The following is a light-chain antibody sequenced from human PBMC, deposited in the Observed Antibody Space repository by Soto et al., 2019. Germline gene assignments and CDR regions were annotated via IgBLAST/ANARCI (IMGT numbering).Light chain of an antibody. J-gene: IGLJ2*01. CDR1: SSNIGAGYD. CDR2: GNT. Sequence: QAVVMQPPSVSGAPGQRVTISCTGSSSNIGAGYDVHWYQQLPGTAPKLLIYGNTNRPSGVPDRFSGSKSGTSASLAITGLQAEDEADYYCQSYDSRLSVVFGGGTKLTVL. CDR3: QSYDSRLSVV. V-gene: IGLV1-40*01.